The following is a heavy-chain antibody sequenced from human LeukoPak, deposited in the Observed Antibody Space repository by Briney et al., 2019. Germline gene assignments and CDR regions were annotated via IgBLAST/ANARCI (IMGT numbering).Heavy chain of an antibody. Sequence: PSQTLSLTCTVSGGSISSGSYYWSWIRQPAGKGLEWVGRIYTSGSTNYNPSLKSRVTISVDTSKNQFSLKLSSVTAADTAVYYCARSIAATRKEKVSQNRYYYYYYMDVWGKGTTVTISS. V-gene: IGHV4-61*02. CDR1: GGSISSGSYY. CDR2: IYTSGST. D-gene: IGHD6-13*01. CDR3: ARSIAATRKEKVSQNRYYYYYYMDV. J-gene: IGHJ6*03.